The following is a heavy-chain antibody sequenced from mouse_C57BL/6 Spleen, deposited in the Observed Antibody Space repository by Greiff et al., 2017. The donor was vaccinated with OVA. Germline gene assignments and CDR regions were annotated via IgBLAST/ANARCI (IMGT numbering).Heavy chain of an antibody. CDR3: AREYYYGSSYEWYFDV. CDR2: ILPSIGRT. Sequence: QVQLQQSGSELRSPGSSVKLSCKDFDSEVFPIAYMSWVRQKPGHGFEWIGGILPSIGRTIYGEKFEDKATLDADTLSNTAYLELNSLTSEDSAIYYCAREYYYGSSYEWYFDVWGTGTTVTVSS. V-gene: IGHV15-2*01. CDR1: DSEVFPIAY. D-gene: IGHD1-1*01. J-gene: IGHJ1*03.